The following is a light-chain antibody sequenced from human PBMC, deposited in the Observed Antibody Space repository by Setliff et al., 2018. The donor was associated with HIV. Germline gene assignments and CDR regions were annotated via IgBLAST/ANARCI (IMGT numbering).Light chain of an antibody. CDR3: CSYAGSYRYI. CDR2: DVI. V-gene: IGLV2-11*01. Sequence: ALTQPRSVSGSPGQSVTFSCSGSSSDIGTYNYVSWYQQHPGKAPKLIISDVIRRPSGVPDRFSGSKSGNTASLTISGLQAEDEAEYYCCSYAGSYRYIFGSGTKVTVL. J-gene: IGLJ1*01. CDR1: SSDIGTYNY.